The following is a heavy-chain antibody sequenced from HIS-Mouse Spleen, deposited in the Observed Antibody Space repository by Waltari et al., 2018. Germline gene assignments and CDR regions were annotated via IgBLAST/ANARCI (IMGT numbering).Heavy chain of an antibody. CDR1: GGSISSYY. D-gene: IGHD6-19*01. J-gene: IGHJ4*02. Sequence: QVQLQESGPGLVKPSEPLSLTCTVSGGSISSYYWSWIRQPPGKGLEWIGYIYYSGSTSNIPSLKSRVTISVDTSKNQFSLKLSSVTAADTAVYYCARRSKAVAGFDYWGQGTLVTVSS. CDR3: ARRSKAVAGFDY. V-gene: IGHV4-59*08. CDR2: IYYSGST.